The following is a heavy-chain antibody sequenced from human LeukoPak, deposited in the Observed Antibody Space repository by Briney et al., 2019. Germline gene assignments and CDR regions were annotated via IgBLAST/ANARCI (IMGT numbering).Heavy chain of an antibody. CDR2: ISAYNGNT. CDR3: ARDALWFGESSYMDV. CDR1: GSTFTSYG. Sequence: ASVKVSCKASGSTFTSYGISWVRQAPGQGLEWMGWISAYNGNTNYAQKLQGRVTMTTDTSTSTAYMELSSLTSDDTTVYYCARDALWFGESSYMDVWGKGTTVTVSS. D-gene: IGHD3-10*01. V-gene: IGHV1-18*01. J-gene: IGHJ6*03.